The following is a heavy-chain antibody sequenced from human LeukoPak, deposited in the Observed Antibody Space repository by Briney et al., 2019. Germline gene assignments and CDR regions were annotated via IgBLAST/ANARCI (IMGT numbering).Heavy chain of an antibody. CDR3: TTRSPARYCSDGACYSSADY. Sequence: GGSLRLSCVASGFTFSGSAIHWVRQASGKGLEWVGRVRSKADSYATAYTASMKGRFTISRDDSKDTLYLQMNSLNTEDTAMYYCTTRSPARYCSDGACYSSADYWGQGTLVTVSS. J-gene: IGHJ4*02. V-gene: IGHV3-73*01. D-gene: IGHD2-15*01. CDR2: VRSKADSYAT. CDR1: GFTFSGSA.